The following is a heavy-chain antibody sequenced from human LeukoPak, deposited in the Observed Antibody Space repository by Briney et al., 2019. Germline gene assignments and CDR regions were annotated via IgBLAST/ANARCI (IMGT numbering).Heavy chain of an antibody. D-gene: IGHD6-13*01. J-gene: IGHJ4*02. CDR2: IYYSGST. CDR3: ASSSWYGRIDY. CDR1: GGSISSYY. Sequence: SETLSLTCTVSGGSISSYYWSWIRQPPGKGLEWIGYIYYSGSTNYNPSLKSRVTISVDTSKNQFSLKLSSVTAADTAVYYCASSSWYGRIDYWGQGTLVTVTS. V-gene: IGHV4-59*08.